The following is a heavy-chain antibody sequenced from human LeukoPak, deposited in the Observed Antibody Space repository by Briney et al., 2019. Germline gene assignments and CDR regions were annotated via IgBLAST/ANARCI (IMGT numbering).Heavy chain of an antibody. Sequence: SETLSLTCTVSGVSISYYYWSWIRQPPGKGMEWIGYIYYSGSTNYNPSLKSRVTISVDTSKNQLSPKLSSVTAADTAVYYCARAGRGYSYGYGVLAFDYWGQGTLVTVSS. V-gene: IGHV4-59*01. D-gene: IGHD5-18*01. CDR1: GVSISYYY. CDR2: IYYSGST. J-gene: IGHJ4*02. CDR3: ARAGRGYSYGYGVLAFDY.